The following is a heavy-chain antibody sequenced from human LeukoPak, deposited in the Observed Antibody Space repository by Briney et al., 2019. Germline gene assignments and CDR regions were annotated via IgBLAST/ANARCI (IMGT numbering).Heavy chain of an antibody. J-gene: IGHJ3*02. Sequence: QSGGSLRLSCAASGFTFDDHAMYWVRQAPGKGLEWVSGINWDGSKIGYADAVKGRFTISRDSAKKSLYLQMNSLRTEDTALYYCARASYYYDTSGLGALDIWGQGTLVTVSS. CDR1: GFTFDDHA. CDR3: ARASYYYDTSGLGALDI. V-gene: IGHV3-9*01. D-gene: IGHD3-22*01. CDR2: INWDGSKI.